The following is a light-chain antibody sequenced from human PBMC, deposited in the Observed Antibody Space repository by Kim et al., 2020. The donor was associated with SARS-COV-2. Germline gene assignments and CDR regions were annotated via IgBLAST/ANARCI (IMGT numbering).Light chain of an antibody. Sequence: GQTRTISCPGGSSNLGAAYDVHWYQQLPGTAPKLLIYRNTNRPSGVPDRFSGSKSGSSASLVITGLQPEDEADYYCHSFDGSLGVVFGGGTQLTVL. CDR1: SSNLGAAYD. CDR3: HSFDGSLGVV. CDR2: RNT. J-gene: IGLJ2*01. V-gene: IGLV1-40*01.